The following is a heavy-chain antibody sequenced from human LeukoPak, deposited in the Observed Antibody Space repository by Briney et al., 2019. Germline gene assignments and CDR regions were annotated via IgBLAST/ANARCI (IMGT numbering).Heavy chain of an antibody. CDR1: GFTFSSYT. J-gene: IGHJ4*02. CDR3: ARDWGSFDY. V-gene: IGHV3-48*01. D-gene: IGHD3-16*01. Sequence: GGSLRLSCAASGFTFSSYTMNWVRQAPGKGLEWVSYISSSSTTIYYADSVKGRFTISRDNAKNSLYLQMNSLRAEDTAVYYCARDWGSFDYWGQGTLVTVSS. CDR2: ISSSSTTI.